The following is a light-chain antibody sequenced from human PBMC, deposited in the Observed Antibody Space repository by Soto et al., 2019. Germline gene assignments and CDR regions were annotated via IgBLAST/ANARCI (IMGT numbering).Light chain of an antibody. Sequence: EIVLTQSPGTLSLSPGERATLSCRASQSVSNNYLAWYQQKPGQAPRLLIYGASTRATGIPDRFSGSGSGTDFTLTISRLEPEDSAVYYCQQFSSYPLTFGGGTKVDIK. V-gene: IGKV3-20*01. J-gene: IGKJ4*01. CDR3: QQFSSYPLT. CDR2: GAS. CDR1: QSVSNNY.